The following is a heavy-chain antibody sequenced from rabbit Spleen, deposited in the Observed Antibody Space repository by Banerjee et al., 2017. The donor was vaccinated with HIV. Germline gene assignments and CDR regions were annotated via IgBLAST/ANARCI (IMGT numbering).Heavy chain of an antibody. CDR1: GVSFSSSSY. V-gene: IGHV1S40*01. CDR3: ARDTSSSFSTYGMDL. J-gene: IGHJ6*01. CDR2: IDTGSSGFT. Sequence: QSLEESGGDLVKPGASLTLTCTASGVSFSSSSYMCWVRQAPGKGLEWIACIDTGSSGFTYFATWAKGRFTCSKPSSTTVTLQMTRLTAADTATYLCARDTSSSFSTYGMDLWGPGHPRHRL. D-gene: IGHD1-1*01.